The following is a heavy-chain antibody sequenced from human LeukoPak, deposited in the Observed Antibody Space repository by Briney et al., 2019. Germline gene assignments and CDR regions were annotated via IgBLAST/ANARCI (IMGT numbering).Heavy chain of an antibody. CDR1: GGSISSYY. CDR2: IYGSGST. D-gene: IGHD4-17*01. J-gene: IGHJ1*01. V-gene: IGHV4-59*01. CDR3: ARVLRSYGDSHALEYFQH. Sequence: PSETLSLTCTVSGGSISSYYWSWIRQPPGKGLEWIGHIYGSGSTNYNPSLKSRVTLSVDTSKNQFSLKLSSVTADTAVYYCARVLRSYGDSHALEYFQHWGQGTLVTVSS.